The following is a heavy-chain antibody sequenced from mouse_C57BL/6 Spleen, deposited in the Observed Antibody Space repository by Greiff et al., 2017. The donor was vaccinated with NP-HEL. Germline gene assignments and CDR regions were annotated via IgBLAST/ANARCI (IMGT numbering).Heavy chain of an antibody. V-gene: IGHV8-8*01. J-gene: IGHJ4*01. CDR1: GFSLSTFGMG. CDR2: IWWDDDK. CDR3: ARIAVYSNYGGYYAMDY. D-gene: IGHD2-5*01. Sequence: QVTLKESGPGILQPSQTLSLTCSFSGFSLSTFGMGVGWIRQPSGKGLEWLAHIWWDDDKYYNPALKSRLTISKDTSKNQVFLKIANVDTADTATYYCARIAVYSNYGGYYAMDYWGQGTSVTVSS.